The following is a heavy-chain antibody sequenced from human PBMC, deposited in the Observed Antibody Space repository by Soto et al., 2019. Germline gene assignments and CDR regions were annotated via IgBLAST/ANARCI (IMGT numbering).Heavy chain of an antibody. Sequence: PGGSLRLSCAAFGFTFSSYAMSWVRQAPGEGLEWVSAISGSGGSTYYADSVKGRFTISRDNSKNTLYLQMNSLRAEDTAVYYCAKDLGIAVAGTGFWSDPWGQGTLVTVSS. J-gene: IGHJ5*02. CDR3: AKDLGIAVAGTGFWSDP. CDR1: GFTFSSYA. CDR2: ISGSGGST. V-gene: IGHV3-23*01. D-gene: IGHD6-19*01.